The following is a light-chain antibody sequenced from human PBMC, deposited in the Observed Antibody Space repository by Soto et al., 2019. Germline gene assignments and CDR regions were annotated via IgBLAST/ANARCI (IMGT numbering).Light chain of an antibody. V-gene: IGLV2-14*01. J-gene: IGLJ3*02. Sequence: QSALTQPASVSGSPGQSITISCTGTSSDVGGYNYVSWYQQHPGKAPKLMIYEVSNRPSGVSNRFSGSKSGNTASLTISGLQAEDEADYYCSSYTGSIWVFGGGTQLTVL. CDR1: SSDVGGYNY. CDR2: EVS. CDR3: SSYTGSIWV.